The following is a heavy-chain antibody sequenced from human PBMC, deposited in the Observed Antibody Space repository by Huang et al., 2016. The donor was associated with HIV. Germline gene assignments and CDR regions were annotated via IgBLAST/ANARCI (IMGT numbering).Heavy chain of an antibody. J-gene: IGHJ4*02. CDR1: GGSISSSCYY. V-gene: IGHV4-39*01. Sequence: QLQLQESGPGLVKPSETLSLTCTVSGGSISSSCYYWGWIRQPPGKGLEWIGSIYSSGSTYYNPSLKSRVTISVDTSKNQFSLKLSSVTAADTAVYYCARPARYCSSTSCYMVYDYWGQGTLVTVSS. D-gene: IGHD2-2*02. CDR2: IYSSGST. CDR3: ARPARYCSSTSCYMVYDY.